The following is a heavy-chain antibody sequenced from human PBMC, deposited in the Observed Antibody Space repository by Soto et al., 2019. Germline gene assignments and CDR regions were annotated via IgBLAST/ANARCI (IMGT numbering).Heavy chain of an antibody. Sequence: ASVKVSCKASGYTFTGYYMHWVRQAPGQGLEWMGWINPNSGGTNYAQKFQGWVTMTRDTSISTAYMELSRLRSDDTAVYYCARESDSRNYGMDVWGQGTTVTVSS. D-gene: IGHD6-13*01. CDR2: INPNSGGT. CDR3: ARESDSRNYGMDV. J-gene: IGHJ6*02. CDR1: GYTFTGYY. V-gene: IGHV1-2*04.